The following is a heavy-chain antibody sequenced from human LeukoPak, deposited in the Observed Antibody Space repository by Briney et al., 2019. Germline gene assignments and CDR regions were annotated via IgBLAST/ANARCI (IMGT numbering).Heavy chain of an antibody. D-gene: IGHD6-19*01. CDR1: GGSISSYY. CDR3: AREAVAGTSNPNSAPFDY. V-gene: IGHV4-34*01. CDR2: INHSGST. Sequence: PSETLSLTCTVSGGSISSYYWSWIRQPPGKGLEWIGEINHSGSTNYNPSLKSRVTISVDTSKNQFSLKLSSVTAADTAVYYCAREAVAGTSNPNSAPFDYWGQGTLVTVSS. J-gene: IGHJ4*02.